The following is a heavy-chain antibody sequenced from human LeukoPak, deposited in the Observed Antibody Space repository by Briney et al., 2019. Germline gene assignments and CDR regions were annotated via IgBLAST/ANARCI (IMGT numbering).Heavy chain of an antibody. CDR2: IYSGGST. D-gene: IGHD6-13*01. Sequence: PGGSLRLSCAASGFTVSSNYMSWVRQAPGKGLEWVSVIYSGGSTYYADSVKGRFTISRDNSKNTLYLQMNSLRAEDTAVYYCARDFFQQKPAYEMDVWGQGTTVTVSS. CDR3: ARDFFQQKPAYEMDV. V-gene: IGHV3-53*01. CDR1: GFTVSSNY. J-gene: IGHJ6*02.